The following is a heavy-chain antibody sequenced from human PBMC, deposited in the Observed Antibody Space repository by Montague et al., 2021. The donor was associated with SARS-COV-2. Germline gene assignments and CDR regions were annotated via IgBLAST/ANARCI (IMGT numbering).Heavy chain of an antibody. D-gene: IGHD3-9*01. V-gene: IGHV4-4*07. Sequence: SETLSLTCTVSGGSISSYYWSWIRQPAGKGLEWIGRIYTSGSTNYNPSLKSRVTMSVDTSKNQFSLKLSSVTAADTAVYYCARDARYFDWSHYYYYGMGVWGQGTTVTVSS. CDR1: GGSISSYY. CDR3: ARDARYFDWSHYYYYGMGV. CDR2: IYTSGST. J-gene: IGHJ6*02.